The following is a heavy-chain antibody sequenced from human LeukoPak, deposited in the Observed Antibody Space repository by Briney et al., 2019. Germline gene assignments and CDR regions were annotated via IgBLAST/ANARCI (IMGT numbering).Heavy chain of an antibody. J-gene: IGHJ4*02. Sequence: PGGSLRLSCAASGFTVSSNYMSWVRQAPGKGLEWVSVIYSGGSTYYADSVKGRFTISRDNSRNTLYLQMNSLRAEDTAVYHCVRDSSVFSYYFDYWGQGTLVSVSS. CDR2: IYSGGST. D-gene: IGHD6-19*01. CDR1: GFTVSSNY. CDR3: VRDSSVFSYYFDY. V-gene: IGHV3-53*05.